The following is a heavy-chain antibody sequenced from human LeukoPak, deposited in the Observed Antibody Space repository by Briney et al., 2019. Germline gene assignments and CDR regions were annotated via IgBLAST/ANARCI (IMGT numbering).Heavy chain of an antibody. CDR1: GGSISSYY. Sequence: PSETLSLTCTVSGGSISSYYWSWIRQPPGKGLEWIGYIYYSGSTNYNPSLKSRVTVSVDTSKNQFSLKLSSVTAADTAVYYCAALAGYCSGGSCYRGRVLKDYWGQGTLVTVSS. CDR2: IYYSGST. V-gene: IGHV4-59*01. D-gene: IGHD2-15*01. CDR3: AALAGYCSGGSCYRGRVLKDY. J-gene: IGHJ4*02.